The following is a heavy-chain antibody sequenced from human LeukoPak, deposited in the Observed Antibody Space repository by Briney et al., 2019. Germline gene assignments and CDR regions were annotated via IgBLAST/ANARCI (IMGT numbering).Heavy chain of an antibody. Sequence: ASVKVSCKASGYTFTSYDINWVRQATGQGLEWMGWMNPNSGNTVYAQKFQGRVTITRNTSISTAYMELSSLRSEDTAVYYCARGRRYCSSTSCYRLDYWGQGTLVTVSS. CDR2: MNPNSGNT. D-gene: IGHD2-2*02. J-gene: IGHJ4*02. CDR3: ARGRRYCSSTSCYRLDY. CDR1: GYTFTSYD. V-gene: IGHV1-8*03.